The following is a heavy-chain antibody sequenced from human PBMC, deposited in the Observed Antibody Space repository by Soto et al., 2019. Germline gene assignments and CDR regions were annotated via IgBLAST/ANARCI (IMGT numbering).Heavy chain of an antibody. V-gene: IGHV4-34*01. CDR2: INHSGST. D-gene: IGHD2-15*01. Sequence: QVQLQQWGAGLLKPSETLSLTCAVYGGSFSGYYWSWIRQPPGKGLEWIGEINHSGSTNYNPSLKSRVTISVDTSKKQFTLKLSSVTAADTAVYYCARVGRSGVVVAAFNWFDPWGQGTLVTVSS. J-gene: IGHJ5*02. CDR3: ARVGRSGVVVAAFNWFDP. CDR1: GGSFSGYY.